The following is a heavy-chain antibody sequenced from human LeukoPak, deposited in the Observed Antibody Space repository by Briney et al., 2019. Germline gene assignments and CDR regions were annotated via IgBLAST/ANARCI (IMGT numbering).Heavy chain of an antibody. J-gene: IGHJ5*02. D-gene: IGHD6-13*01. CDR2: IHTNGNT. V-gene: IGHV3-53*01. Sequence: PGGSLRLSCAASGLTVSSNYMTWVRQAPGKGLEWVSIIHTNGNTYYADSVEGRFTNSRDNSKNTLYLQMNSLRTEDTAVYYCASSRTAASSNWFDPWGQGTLVTVSS. CDR3: ASSRTAASSNWFDP. CDR1: GLTVSSNY.